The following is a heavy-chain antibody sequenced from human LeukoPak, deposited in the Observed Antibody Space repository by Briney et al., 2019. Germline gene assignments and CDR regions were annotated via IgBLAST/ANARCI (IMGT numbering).Heavy chain of an antibody. CDR2: ISAYNGNT. V-gene: IGHV1-18*01. Sequence: ASVKVSCKASGYTFTSYGISWVRQAPGQGPEWMGWISAYNGNTNYAQKFQGRVTMTTDTSTSTAYMELRSLRSDDTAVYYCAKDRGLAVAGTTPLDYWGQGTLVTVSS. D-gene: IGHD6-19*01. J-gene: IGHJ4*02. CDR1: GYTFTSYG. CDR3: AKDRGLAVAGTTPLDY.